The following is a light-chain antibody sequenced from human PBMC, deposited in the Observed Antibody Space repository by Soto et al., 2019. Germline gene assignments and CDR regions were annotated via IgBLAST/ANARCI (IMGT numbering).Light chain of an antibody. CDR3: QQSYSSPFT. CDR1: PTISNY. Sequence: DIQMTQSPSSLSASVGDRVTIICRASPTISNYLNWYQQKPGKAPKVLIYGATRLQSGVPSRFSGSGVGTDFTLTIRSLQPEDFATYYCQQSYSSPFTFGPGTKVDIK. J-gene: IGKJ3*01. CDR2: GAT. V-gene: IGKV1-39*01.